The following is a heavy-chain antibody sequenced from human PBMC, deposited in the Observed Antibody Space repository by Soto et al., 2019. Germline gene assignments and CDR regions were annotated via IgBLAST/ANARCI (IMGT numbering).Heavy chain of an antibody. V-gene: IGHV3-48*02. Sequence: GGSLRLSCAASGFTFSSYNMNWVRQAPGKGLEWVSFISSDSSTMYYADSVRGRFTISRDKAENSLYLQMHSLRDEDTSVYYCARVGWIQLLFSDYWGQGALVTVSS. J-gene: IGHJ4*02. CDR3: ARVGWIQLLFSDY. D-gene: IGHD5-18*01. CDR2: ISSDSSTM. CDR1: GFTFSSYN.